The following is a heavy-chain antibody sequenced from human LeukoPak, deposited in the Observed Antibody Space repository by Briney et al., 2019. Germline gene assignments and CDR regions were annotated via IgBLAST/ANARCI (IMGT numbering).Heavy chain of an antibody. CDR3: AKVEGSGYFDY. J-gene: IGHJ4*02. CDR2: IWYDGSNK. CDR1: GFTFSSYG. Sequence: GGSLRLSCAASGFTFSSYGMHWVRQAPGKGLEWVAVIWYDGSNKYYADSVKGRFTISRDNSKNTLYLQMNSLRAEDTAVYYCAKVEGSGYFDYWGRGTLVTVSS. D-gene: IGHD3-3*01. V-gene: IGHV3-33*06.